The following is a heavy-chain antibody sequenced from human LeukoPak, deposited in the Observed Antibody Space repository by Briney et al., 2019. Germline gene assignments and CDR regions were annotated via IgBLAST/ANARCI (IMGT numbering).Heavy chain of an antibody. J-gene: IGHJ6*02. CDR3: AKIQYYDFWSGYYAPYYYGMDV. CDR1: GFTFSSYA. D-gene: IGHD3-3*01. Sequence: GGSLRLSCAASGFTFSSYAMSWVRQAPGKGLEWVSAISGSGGSTYYADSVKGRFTISRDNSKNTLYLQMNSLRAEDTAVYYCAKIQYYDFWSGYYAPYYYGMDVWGQGTTVTASS. V-gene: IGHV3-23*01. CDR2: ISGSGGST.